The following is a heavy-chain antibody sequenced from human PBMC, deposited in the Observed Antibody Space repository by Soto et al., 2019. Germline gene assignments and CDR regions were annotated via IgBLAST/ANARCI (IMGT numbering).Heavy chain of an antibody. CDR1: GFTFTSSA. CDR2: IVVGSGDT. J-gene: IGHJ4*02. CDR3: APAEVDKYDTSGYYYPAS. Sequence: QVHLVQSGPEMKKPGTSVKVSCKASGFTFTSSAMKWVRQARGQPLEWIGWIVVGSGDTNYAQKCRDRSNRTRDSTTSTADMELSSLGSEDTAMYHYAPAEVDKYDTSGYYYPASWGQGTLVTVSP. V-gene: IGHV1-58*02. D-gene: IGHD3-22*01.